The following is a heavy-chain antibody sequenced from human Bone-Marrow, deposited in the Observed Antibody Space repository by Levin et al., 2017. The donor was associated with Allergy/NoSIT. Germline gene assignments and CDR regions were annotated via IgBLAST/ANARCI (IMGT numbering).Heavy chain of an antibody. J-gene: IGHJ6*03. D-gene: IGHD3-3*01. CDR3: ARRNDFWSRTHGGYYFFMDV. V-gene: IGHV3-21*01. CDR1: GFTFSNYG. Sequence: GGSLRLSCVASGFTFSNYGMHWVRQAPGKGLEWVSSISGSSSYITFSDSVKGRLTISRDNAKNSLFLQMNNLRAEDTAVYYCARRNDFWSRTHGGYYFFMDVWGTGTTVTVSS. CDR2: ISGSSSYI.